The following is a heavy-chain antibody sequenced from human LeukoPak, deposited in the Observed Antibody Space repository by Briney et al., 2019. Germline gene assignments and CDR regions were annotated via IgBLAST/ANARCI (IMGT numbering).Heavy chain of an antibody. CDR3: ARRGTVTTVPFDY. Sequence: SETLSLTCTVSGYSISSGYYWGWIRPPPGKGLEWIGSIYHSGSTYYNPSLKSRVTISVDTSKNQFSLKLSSVTAADTAVYYCARRGTVTTVPFDYWGQGTLVTVSS. J-gene: IGHJ4*02. CDR1: GYSISSGYY. D-gene: IGHD4-17*01. V-gene: IGHV4-38-2*02. CDR2: IYHSGST.